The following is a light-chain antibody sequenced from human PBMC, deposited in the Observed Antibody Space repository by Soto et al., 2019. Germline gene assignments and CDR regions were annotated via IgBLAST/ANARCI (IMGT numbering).Light chain of an antibody. CDR1: SSDVGAYKY. Sequence: QSALTQPPSASGSPGQSVTISCTGTSSDVGAYKYVSWYQQYPGKAPKLMIYEVSKRPSWVPDRFSGSKSGNTAFLTVSWLQAEDEADYYCTSDVGSDIWVFCGGTKLTGL. CDR2: EVS. CDR3: TSDVGSDIWV. V-gene: IGLV2-8*01. J-gene: IGLJ3*02.